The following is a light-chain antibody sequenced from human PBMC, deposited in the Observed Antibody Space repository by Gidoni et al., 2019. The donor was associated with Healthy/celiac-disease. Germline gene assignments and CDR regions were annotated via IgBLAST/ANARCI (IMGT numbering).Light chain of an antibody. J-gene: IGLJ2*01. CDR3: QVWDSSSDHVV. Sequence: SYVLTQPPSVSVAPGQTARITWGGNNIGSKSVHWYQQKPGQAPVLVVYDASDRPSGIPERFSGSNSGNTATLTISRVEAGDEADYYCQVWDSSSDHVVFGGGTKLTVL. CDR2: DAS. CDR1: NIGSKS. V-gene: IGLV3-21*02.